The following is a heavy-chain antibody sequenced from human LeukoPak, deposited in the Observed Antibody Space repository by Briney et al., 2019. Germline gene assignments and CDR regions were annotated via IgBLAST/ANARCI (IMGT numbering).Heavy chain of an antibody. CDR3: AKEVAATILDY. Sequence: GGSLRLSCAASGFTFSRYWMHWVRQAPGKGLVWVSRINSDGSSTSYADSAKGRFTISRDNSKNTLYLQMNSLRAEDTAVYYCAKEVAATILDYWGQGTLVTVSS. J-gene: IGHJ4*02. CDR1: GFTFSRYW. V-gene: IGHV3-74*01. D-gene: IGHD6-13*01. CDR2: INSDGSST.